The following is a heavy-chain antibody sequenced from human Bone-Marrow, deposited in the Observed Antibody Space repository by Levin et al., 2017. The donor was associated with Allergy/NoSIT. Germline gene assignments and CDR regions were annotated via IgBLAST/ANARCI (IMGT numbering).Heavy chain of an antibody. CDR2: VIGSDTDT. V-gene: IGHV3-23*01. CDR1: GSGFSSYA. J-gene: IGHJ4*02. CDR3: AMTFDY. Sequence: GGSLRLSCAASGSGFSSYAMNWVRQAPGKGLEWVAGVIGSDTDTYYADSVKGRFTISRDRSRNTLSLQMNSLRVEDTAVYYCAMTFDYWGPGTQVTVSS.